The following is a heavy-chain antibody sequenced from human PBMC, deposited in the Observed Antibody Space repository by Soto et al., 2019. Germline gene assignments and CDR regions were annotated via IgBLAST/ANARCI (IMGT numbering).Heavy chain of an antibody. V-gene: IGHV1-18*01. Sequence: ALVKVSCKASGYTITRYGISWVRKAPGQGLEWMGWISAYNGNTNYAQKLQGRVTMTTDTSTSTAYMELRSLRSDDTAVYYCARDRNCSGGSCYASNWFDPWGQGTLVTVSS. CDR2: ISAYNGNT. J-gene: IGHJ5*02. CDR1: GYTITRYG. D-gene: IGHD2-15*01. CDR3: ARDRNCSGGSCYASNWFDP.